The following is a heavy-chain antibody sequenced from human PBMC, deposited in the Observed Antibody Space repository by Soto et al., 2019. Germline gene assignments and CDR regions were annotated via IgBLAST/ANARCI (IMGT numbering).Heavy chain of an antibody. J-gene: IGHJ5*02. CDR1: GCSFPGYW. Sequence: GESLKISCKASGCSFPGYWIGWVRQMPGKGLEWMGIIYPDNSNTRYSPSFQGQVTISADKSISTAYLQWSSLKASDTAMYYCARQAATVTTVPLLYFDPWGQGTLVTVSS. D-gene: IGHD4-4*01. V-gene: IGHV5-51*01. CDR3: ARQAATVTTVPLLYFDP. CDR2: IYPDNSNT.